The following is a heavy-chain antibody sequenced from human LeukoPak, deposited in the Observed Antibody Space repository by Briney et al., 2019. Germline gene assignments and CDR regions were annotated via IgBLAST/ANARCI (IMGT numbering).Heavy chain of an antibody. CDR3: ARGSYVWGSYRLVDYDRNNWFDP. D-gene: IGHD3-16*02. Sequence: SETLSLTCTVSGGSISSSSYYWGWIRQPPGKGLEWIGSIYYSGSTYYNPSLKSRVTISVDTSKNQFSLKLSSVTAADTAVYYCARGSYVWGSYRLVDYDRNNWFDPWGQGTLVTVSS. V-gene: IGHV4-39*07. CDR1: GGSISSSSYY. CDR2: IYYSGST. J-gene: IGHJ5*02.